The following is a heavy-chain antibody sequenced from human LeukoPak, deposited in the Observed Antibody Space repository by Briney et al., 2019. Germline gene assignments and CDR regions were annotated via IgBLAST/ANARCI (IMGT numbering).Heavy chain of an antibody. Sequence: WETLSLTCTVSGGSISDSRYYWGWIRQPLGMGLEWIGNIHYSGSTNYNPSVKSRVTISIDTSKNQFSLELSSLTAADTAVYYCARRDYIITYFFDNWGQGTLVTVSS. D-gene: IGHD4-17*01. CDR3: ARRDYIITYFFDN. J-gene: IGHJ4*02. CDR2: IHYSGST. V-gene: IGHV4-39*01. CDR1: GGSISDSRYY.